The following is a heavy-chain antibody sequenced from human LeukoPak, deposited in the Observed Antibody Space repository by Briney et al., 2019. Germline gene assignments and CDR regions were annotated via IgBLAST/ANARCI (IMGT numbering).Heavy chain of an antibody. CDR2: IYYSGST. CDR3: ARDRSYYDSSGYYGDAFDI. J-gene: IGHJ3*02. V-gene: IGHV4-59*01. D-gene: IGHD3-22*01. Sequence: SETLSLTCTVSGGSISSYSWSWIRQPPGKGLEWIVYIYYSGSTNYNPSLTNRVTISVDTSKNPSSLKLSSVTAADTAVYYCARDRSYYDSSGYYGDAFDIWGQGTMVTVSS. CDR1: GGSISSYS.